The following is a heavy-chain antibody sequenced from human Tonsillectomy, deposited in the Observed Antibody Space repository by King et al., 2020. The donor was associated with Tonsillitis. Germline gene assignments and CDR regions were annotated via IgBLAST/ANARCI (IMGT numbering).Heavy chain of an antibody. CDR2: ISIYNGNT. D-gene: IGHD4-23*01. Sequence: VQLVESGAEVKKPGASVKVSCKASGYPFTSYAISWVRQAPGQGLEWMGWISIYNGNTNYAHKLQGRVAMTTDTSTSTAYMELRSLRSDDTAVYYCARDWGSGYGGNSVDYWGQGTLVTVSS. V-gene: IGHV1-18*01. J-gene: IGHJ4*02. CDR3: ARDWGSGYGGNSVDY. CDR1: GYPFTSYA.